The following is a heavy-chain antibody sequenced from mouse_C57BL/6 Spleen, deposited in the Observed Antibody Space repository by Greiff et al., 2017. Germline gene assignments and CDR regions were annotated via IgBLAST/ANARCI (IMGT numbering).Heavy chain of an antibody. D-gene: IGHD1-1*01. CDR3: ATFYYGSSY. Sequence: QVQLKQPGAELVKPGASVKLSCKASGYTFTSYWMHWVKQRPGQGLEWIGMIHPNSGSTNYNEKFKSKATLTVEKSSSTAYMQLSSLTSEDSAVYYCATFYYGSSYWGQGTTLTVSS. J-gene: IGHJ2*01. CDR1: GYTFTSYW. CDR2: IHPNSGST. V-gene: IGHV1-64*01.